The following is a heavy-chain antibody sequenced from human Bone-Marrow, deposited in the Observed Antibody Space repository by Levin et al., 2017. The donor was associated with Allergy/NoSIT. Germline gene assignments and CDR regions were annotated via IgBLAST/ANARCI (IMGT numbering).Heavy chain of an antibody. Sequence: SQTLSLTCTVSGASLRSGYYYWSWIRQPPGKGLEWIGYIYDSVNTYYNPSLKSRVTMSVDRSRNQISLNLTSVTAADTAVYSCARAESYDRSGFYGAESFDIWGQGTMVTVSS. CDR1: GASLRSGYYY. D-gene: IGHD3-22*01. J-gene: IGHJ3*02. CDR3: ARAESYDRSGFYGAESFDI. CDR2: IYDSVNT. V-gene: IGHV4-30-4*01.